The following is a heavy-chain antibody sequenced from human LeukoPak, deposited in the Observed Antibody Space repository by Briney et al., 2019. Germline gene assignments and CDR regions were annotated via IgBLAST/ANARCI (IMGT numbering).Heavy chain of an antibody. CDR2: IYGSGST. Sequence: SETLSLTCTVSGGSISSSYWSWIRQPPGKGLEWIAYIYGSGSTNYNPSLKSRVAISVETSKNLFSLNLSSVTAADTAMYYCARLQYTGNYYPVYSGQGILVTVSS. V-gene: IGHV4-59*08. CDR3: ARLQYTGNYYPVY. D-gene: IGHD1-26*01. CDR1: GGSISSSY. J-gene: IGHJ4*02.